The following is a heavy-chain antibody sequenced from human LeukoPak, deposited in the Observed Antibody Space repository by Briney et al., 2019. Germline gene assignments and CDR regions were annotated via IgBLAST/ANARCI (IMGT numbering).Heavy chain of an antibody. J-gene: IGHJ4*02. CDR2: IKQDGSDI. CDR1: GFSSSTYW. Sequence: PGGSLRLSCAASGFSSSTYWMSWVRQAPGKGLEWVANIKQDGSDIYYVDSVKGRFIISRDNAKNSLYLQMSSLRAEDTAVYYCTRGGRLHPQSPYWGQGTLVTVSS. D-gene: IGHD3-16*01. V-gene: IGHV3-7*01. CDR3: TRGGRLHPQSPY.